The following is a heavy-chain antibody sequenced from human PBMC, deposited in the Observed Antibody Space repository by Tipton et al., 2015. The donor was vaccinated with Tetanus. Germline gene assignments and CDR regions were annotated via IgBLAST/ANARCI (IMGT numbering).Heavy chain of an antibody. V-gene: IGHV4-39*01. D-gene: IGHD1-26*01. CDR1: GGSISSSSYY. Sequence: LRLSCTVSGGSISSSSYYWGWIRQPPGKGLEWIGSIYYSGSTYYNPSLKSRVTISVATSTNHFSLKLSSVTAADTAVYYCARPKEGAREGPRDAFAIWGQGTMVTVSS. J-gene: IGHJ3*02. CDR3: ARPKEGAREGPRDAFAI. CDR2: IYYSGST.